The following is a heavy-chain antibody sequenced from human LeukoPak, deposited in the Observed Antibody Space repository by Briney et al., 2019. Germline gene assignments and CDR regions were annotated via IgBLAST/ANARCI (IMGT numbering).Heavy chain of an antibody. Sequence: GGSLRLSCAASGFPFSSYWMSWVRQAPGKGLEWVANIKQDGSEKYYVDSVKGRFTISRDNAKNSLYLQMNSLRAEDTAVYYCARSAVLRYFDWLFPRLGGQGTLVTVSS. CDR3: ARSAVLRYFDWLFPRL. V-gene: IGHV3-7*01. CDR2: IKQDGSEK. J-gene: IGHJ4*02. D-gene: IGHD3-9*01. CDR1: GFPFSSYW.